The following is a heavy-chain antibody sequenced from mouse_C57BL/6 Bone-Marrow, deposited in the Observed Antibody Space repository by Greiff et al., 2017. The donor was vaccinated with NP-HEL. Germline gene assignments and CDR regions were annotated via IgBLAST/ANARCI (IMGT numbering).Heavy chain of an antibody. J-gene: IGHJ2*01. CDR3: YYYGRHY. CDR2: IYPGDGDT. D-gene: IGHD1-1*01. CDR1: GYAFSSSW. Sequence: QVQLQQSGPELVKPGASVKISCKASGYAFSSSWMNWVKQRPGKGLEWIGRIYPGDGDTNYNGKFKGKATLTADKSSSTAYMQLSSLTSEDSAVYFYYYYGRHYWGQGTTLTVSS. V-gene: IGHV1-82*01.